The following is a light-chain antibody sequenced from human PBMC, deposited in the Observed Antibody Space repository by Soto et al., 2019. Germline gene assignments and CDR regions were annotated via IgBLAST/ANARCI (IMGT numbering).Light chain of an antibody. J-gene: IGLJ2*01. CDR1: SSDIGAYNY. CDR3: SSYTTSSTLG. V-gene: IGLV2-14*01. Sequence: QSALTQPASVSGSPGQSITISCTGTSSDIGAYNYVSWYQQHPGKAPKLMIYGVTNRPSGVSNRFSGSKSGNTASLTISGLQAGDEADYYCSSYTTSSTLGFGGGTKLTVL. CDR2: GVT.